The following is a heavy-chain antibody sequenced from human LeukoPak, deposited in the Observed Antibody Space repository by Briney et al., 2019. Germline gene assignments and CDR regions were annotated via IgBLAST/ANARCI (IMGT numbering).Heavy chain of an antibody. Sequence: SETLSLTCTVSSGSINSYYWGWVRQPAGRGLEWIGRIYTTGNTNYNPSLKSRLTMSIDTSKGQFSLNLRSVTAADTVIYYCARHGYTASHYFLDYWSQGTLVTVSP. J-gene: IGHJ4*02. CDR1: SGSINSYY. CDR2: IYTTGNT. V-gene: IGHV4-4*07. CDR3: ARHGYTASHYFLDY. D-gene: IGHD3-16*01.